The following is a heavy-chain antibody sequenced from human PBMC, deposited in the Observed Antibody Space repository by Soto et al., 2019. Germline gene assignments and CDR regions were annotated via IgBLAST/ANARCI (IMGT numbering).Heavy chain of an antibody. D-gene: IGHD5-18*01. V-gene: IGHV3-30*03. CDR3: AKDSLRYSYGFGWFDP. CDR2: ISYDGSNK. J-gene: IGHJ5*02. Sequence: QVQLVESGGGVVQPGRSLRLSCAASGFTFSSYGMHWVRQAPGKGLEWVAVISYDGSNKYYADSVKGRFTISXDNXXXXXXXXXXXXXXXXXXXXYCAKDSLRYSYGFGWFDPWGQGTLVTVSS. CDR1: GFTFSSYG.